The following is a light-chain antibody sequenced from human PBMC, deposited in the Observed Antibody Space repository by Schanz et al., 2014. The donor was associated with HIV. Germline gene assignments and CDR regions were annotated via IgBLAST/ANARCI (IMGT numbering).Light chain of an antibody. CDR2: EVT. J-gene: IGLJ3*02. Sequence: QSALTQPASVSGSPGQSITISCTGTSSDVGGYNYVSWYQQHPGKAPKLMIYEVTNRPSGVSNRFSGSKSGNTASLTISGLQADDEADYYCSSYGGGDTLLFGGGTKLTVL. CDR1: SSDVGGYNY. CDR3: SSYGGGDTLL. V-gene: IGLV2-14*01.